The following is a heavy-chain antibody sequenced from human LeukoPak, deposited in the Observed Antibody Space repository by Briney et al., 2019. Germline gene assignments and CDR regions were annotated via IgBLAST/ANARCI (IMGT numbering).Heavy chain of an antibody. CDR1: GFTFSSYA. D-gene: IGHD2-21*02. CDR3: ARARSMLRLRSSFDF. V-gene: IGHV3-23*01. J-gene: IGHJ4*02. CDR2: ISGGASNT. Sequence: GGSLRLSCAASGFTFSSYAMSWVRQAPGKGLEWISSISGGASNTYYVDSVRGRFTISRDSSNNTLLLQMTSLRVEDTAIYFCARARSMLRLRSSFDFWGQGALVTVSS.